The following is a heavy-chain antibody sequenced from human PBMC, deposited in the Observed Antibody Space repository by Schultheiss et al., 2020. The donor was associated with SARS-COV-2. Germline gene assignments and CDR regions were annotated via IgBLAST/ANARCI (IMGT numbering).Heavy chain of an antibody. D-gene: IGHD3-10*01. CDR1: GGTFSSYA. V-gene: IGHV1-69*13. CDR3: ARDHPPITMVRGAPNWFDP. J-gene: IGHJ5*02. CDR2: IIPIFGTA. Sequence: SVKVSCKASGGTFSSYAISWVRQAPGQGLEWMGGIIPIFGTANYAQKFQGRVTITADESTSTAYMELSSLRSEDTAVYYCARDHPPITMVRGAPNWFDPWGQGTLVTVSS.